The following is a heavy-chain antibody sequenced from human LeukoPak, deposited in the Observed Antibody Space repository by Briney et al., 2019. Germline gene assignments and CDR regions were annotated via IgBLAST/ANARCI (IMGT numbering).Heavy chain of an antibody. CDR2: ISVSGGTT. CDR3: ATTTSSGWFDF. V-gene: IGHV3-23*01. J-gene: IGHJ4*02. D-gene: IGHD6-19*01. Sequence: GGSLRLSCAASGFTFSTYAMSWVRQAPGKGLEWVSTISVSGGTTYYADSVRGRFIISRDNSKNTLDLQIISLRAEDTAVYYCATTTSSGWFDFWGQGTRVTVSS. CDR1: GFTFSTYA.